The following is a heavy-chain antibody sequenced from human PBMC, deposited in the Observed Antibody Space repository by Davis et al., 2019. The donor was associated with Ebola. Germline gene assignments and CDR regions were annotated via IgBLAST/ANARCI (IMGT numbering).Heavy chain of an antibody. D-gene: IGHD2-21*02. CDR1: GFIFSRYG. V-gene: IGHV3-33*01. CDR3: VRGAPGAFCGADCSEYFQL. Sequence: PGGSLRLSCVASGFIFSRYGMHWVRQAPGKGLEWVAIISFDGNTKSYADFVKGRFTISRDNSKNTLYLQVNRLAVADTSVYYCVRGAPGAFCGADCSEYFQLWGQGTLVTVSS. J-gene: IGHJ1*01. CDR2: ISFDGNTK.